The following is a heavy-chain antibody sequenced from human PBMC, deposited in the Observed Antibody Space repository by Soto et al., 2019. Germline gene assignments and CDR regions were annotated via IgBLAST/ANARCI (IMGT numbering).Heavy chain of an antibody. J-gene: IGHJ4*02. V-gene: IGHV4-61*03. CDR1: GGSVSSEHYY. Sequence: QVQLQESGPGLVKSSETLSLTCTVSGGSVSSEHYYWNWIRQPPGKGLEWIGYFYYTGSTNYNPSLESRLTMSVDMSKNHFSLKLSTVTAADTAVYYCAGGNDGKKVAYWGQGTLVTVSS. D-gene: IGHD5-12*01. CDR3: AGGNDGKKVAY. CDR2: FYYTGST.